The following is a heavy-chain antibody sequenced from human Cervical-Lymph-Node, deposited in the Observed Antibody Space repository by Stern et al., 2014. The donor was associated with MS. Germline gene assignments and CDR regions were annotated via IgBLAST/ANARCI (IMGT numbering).Heavy chain of an antibody. CDR2: IYSDGTT. Sequence: EVHLVESGGGLIQPGGSLRLSCAASGFSVSNYYMNWVRQAPGKGLELMSIIYSDGTTYYADSVKGRFTISRDNSKNTLFLQMNSLRAEDTAVYYCARGGTSYTGTYLDYWGQGAQVTVSS. D-gene: IGHD1-26*01. J-gene: IGHJ4*02. CDR1: GFSVSNYY. V-gene: IGHV3-53*01. CDR3: ARGGTSYTGTYLDY.